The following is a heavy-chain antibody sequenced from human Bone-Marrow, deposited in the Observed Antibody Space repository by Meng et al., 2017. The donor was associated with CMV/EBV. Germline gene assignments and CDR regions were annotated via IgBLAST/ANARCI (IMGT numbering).Heavy chain of an antibody. CDR1: GGTFSSYA. J-gene: IGHJ5*02. Sequence: SVKVSCKASGGTFSSYAISWVRQAPGQGLEWMGGIIPIFGTANYAQKFQGRVTITADKSTSTAYMELSSLRSEDTAVYYCARQRGYSYDGGNWFDPWGQGTLVTVSS. CDR3: ARQRGYSYDGGNWFDP. V-gene: IGHV1-69*06. CDR2: IIPIFGTA. D-gene: IGHD5-18*01.